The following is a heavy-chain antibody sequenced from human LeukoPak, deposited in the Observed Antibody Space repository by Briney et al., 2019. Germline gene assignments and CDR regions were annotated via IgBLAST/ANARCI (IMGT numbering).Heavy chain of an antibody. D-gene: IGHD1-1*01. CDR2: IYYSGST. J-gene: IGHJ4*02. CDR3: ARDMQSGTGFDY. V-gene: IGHV4-59*01. Sequence: SETLSLTCTVSGGSISSYYWSWIRQPPGKGLEWIGYIYYSGSTNYNPSLKSRVTISVDTSKNQFSLKLSSVTAADTAVYYCARDMQSGTGFDYWGQGTLVTVSS. CDR1: GGSISSYY.